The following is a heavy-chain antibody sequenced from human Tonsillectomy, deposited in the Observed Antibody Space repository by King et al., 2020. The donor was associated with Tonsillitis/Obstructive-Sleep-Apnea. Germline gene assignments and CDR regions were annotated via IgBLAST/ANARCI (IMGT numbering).Heavy chain of an antibody. V-gene: IGHV4-39*01. J-gene: IGHJ4*02. D-gene: IGHD6-13*01. CDR1: GGSISSSSYY. CDR2: IYYSGST. Sequence: QLQESGPGLVKPSETLSLTCIVSGGSISSSSYYWGWIRQPPGKGLEWIGSIYYSGSTYYNPSLKSRVTISVDTSKSQFSLKLSSVTATDTAVYYCARHQVYSCSWYVDYWGQGTLVTVSS. CDR3: ARHQVYSCSWYVDY.